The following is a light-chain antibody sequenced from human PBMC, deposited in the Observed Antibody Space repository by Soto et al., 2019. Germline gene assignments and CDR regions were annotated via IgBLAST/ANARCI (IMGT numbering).Light chain of an antibody. J-gene: IGKJ2*01. Sequence: AIRMTQSPSSFSASTGDRVTITCRASQGISSYLAWHQQKPGKAPKLLIYAASTLQSGVPSRFSGSGSGTDFTLTISCLQSEDFATYYCQQYYSYPLYTFGQGTKLEIK. CDR1: QGISSY. CDR2: AAS. V-gene: IGKV1-8*01. CDR3: QQYYSYPLYT.